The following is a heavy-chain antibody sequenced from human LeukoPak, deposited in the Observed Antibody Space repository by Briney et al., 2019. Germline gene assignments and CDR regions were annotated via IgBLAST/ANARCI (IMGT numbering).Heavy chain of an antibody. V-gene: IGHV4-4*07. CDR3: ATQGSDNFFDS. D-gene: IGHD2-21*01. CDR1: NDYIKDYY. J-gene: IGHJ4*02. CDR2: VSQWNT. Sequence: SETLSLTCTLSNDYIKDYYWSWIRQPAGKGLEWIGRVSQWNTNYNPSLMSRVTMSVQASKNQFSLKLNSATAADTAVYYCATQGSDNFFDSWGLGILVTVSS.